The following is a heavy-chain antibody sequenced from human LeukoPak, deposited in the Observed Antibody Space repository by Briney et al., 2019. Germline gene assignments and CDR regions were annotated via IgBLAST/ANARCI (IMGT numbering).Heavy chain of an antibody. D-gene: IGHD3-10*01. CDR2: INHSGGT. CDR1: GGSFRGYF. CDR3: ATDLWFGELLSVY. Sequence: SETLSLTRTVYGGSFRGYFWSWIRQPPGKGLEWIGEINHSGGTTYNPSLKSRVTISVDTSKNQFSLKLSSVTAADTAVYYCATDLWFGELLSVYWGQGTLVTVSS. J-gene: IGHJ4*02. V-gene: IGHV4-34*01.